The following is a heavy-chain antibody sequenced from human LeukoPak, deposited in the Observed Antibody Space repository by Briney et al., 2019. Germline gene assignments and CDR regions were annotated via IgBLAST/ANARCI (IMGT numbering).Heavy chain of an antibody. Sequence: GSLRLSCAASGFTFSSYAMSWVRQAPGKGLEWVSAISGSGGSTYYADSVKGRFTISRDNSKNTLYLQMNSLRAEDTAVYYCARVGGYSYGSRFGDYWGQGTLVTVSS. J-gene: IGHJ4*02. CDR2: ISGSGGST. D-gene: IGHD5-18*01. CDR1: GFTFSSYA. V-gene: IGHV3-23*01. CDR3: ARVGGYSYGSRFGDY.